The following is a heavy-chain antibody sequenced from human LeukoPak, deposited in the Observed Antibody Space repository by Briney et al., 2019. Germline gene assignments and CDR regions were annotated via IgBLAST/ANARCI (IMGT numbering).Heavy chain of an antibody. CDR1: GFTFSSYA. J-gene: IGHJ5*02. D-gene: IGHD4-23*01. V-gene: IGHV3-23*01. Sequence: GGSLRLSCAASGFTFSSYAMSWVRQAPGKGLEWVSAISGGGGGIYYADSVKGRFTISRDNSKNTLFLQMNSLRAEDTAVYYCAKDKTGNSYNWFDPWDQGTLVTVSS. CDR3: AKDKTGNSYNWFDP. CDR2: ISGGGGGI.